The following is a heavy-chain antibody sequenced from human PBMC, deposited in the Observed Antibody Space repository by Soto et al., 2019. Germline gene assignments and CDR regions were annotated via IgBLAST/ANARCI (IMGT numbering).Heavy chain of an antibody. V-gene: IGHV4-30-2*02. CDR3: ARMGYGGNSIDY. Sequence: SETLSLTCAVSGGSISSGGYSWSWIRQPPGKGLEWIGYIYHSGSTYYSTSLKTRLTISKDTSKNQVVLTMTNMDPVDTATYYCARMGYGGNSIDYWGQGTLVTVSS. CDR1: GGSISSGGYS. D-gene: IGHD2-21*02. J-gene: IGHJ4*02. CDR2: IYHSGST.